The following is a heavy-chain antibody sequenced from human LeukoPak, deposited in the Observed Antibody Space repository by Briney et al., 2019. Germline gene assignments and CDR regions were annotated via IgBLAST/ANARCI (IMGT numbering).Heavy chain of an antibody. J-gene: IGHJ4*02. CDR1: GYTFTSYG. CDR2: INPNSGGT. Sequence: ASVKVSCKASGYTFTSYGISWVRQAPGQGLEWMGWINPNSGGTNYAQKFQGRVTMTRDTSISTAYMELSRLRSDDTAVYYCARGTDGYKPLYDYWGQGTLVTVSS. D-gene: IGHD5-24*01. V-gene: IGHV1-2*02. CDR3: ARGTDGYKPLYDY.